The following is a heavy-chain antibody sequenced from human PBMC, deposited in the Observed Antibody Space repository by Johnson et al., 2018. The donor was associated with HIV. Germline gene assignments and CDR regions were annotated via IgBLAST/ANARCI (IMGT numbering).Heavy chain of an antibody. Sequence: QVQLVESGGGLVQPGGSLRVSCAASGFTFSSYGMHWVRQAPGKGLEWVAVISYDGSNKYYADSVKGRFTISRDNSKNMLYLQMNSLRAEDTAVYYCAKDSDKWAISGDDAFDIWGQGTMVTVSS. V-gene: IGHV3-30*18. CDR1: GFTFSSYG. CDR2: ISYDGSNK. J-gene: IGHJ3*02. CDR3: AKDSDKWAISGDDAFDI. D-gene: IGHD1-26*01.